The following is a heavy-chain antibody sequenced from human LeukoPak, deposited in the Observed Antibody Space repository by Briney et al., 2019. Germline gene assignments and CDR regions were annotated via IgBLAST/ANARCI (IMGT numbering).Heavy chain of an antibody. CDR1: GGTFSSYA. CDR3: ASPRVAVTSFHAFDI. D-gene: IGHD4-17*01. J-gene: IGHJ3*02. V-gene: IGHV1-69*13. CDR2: IIPIFGTA. Sequence: SVKVSGKASGGTFSSYAISWVRQAPGQGLEWMGGIIPIFGTANYAQKFQGRVTITADESTSTAYMELSSLRSEDTAVYYCASPRVAVTSFHAFDIWGQGTMVTVSS.